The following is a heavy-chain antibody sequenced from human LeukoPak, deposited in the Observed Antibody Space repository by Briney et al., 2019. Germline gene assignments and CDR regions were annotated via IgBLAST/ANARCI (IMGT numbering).Heavy chain of an antibody. CDR3: AKGTPEGDGDY. Sequence: GGSLRLSCEASGFTFSRYAMTWVRQAPGKGLEWVSTIGGLGESTNYGDSVKGRFTISRDNSKNTLYLQMSSLRAEDTAVYYCAKGTPEGDGDYWGQGTLVTVSS. CDR2: IGGLGEST. J-gene: IGHJ4*02. D-gene: IGHD3-10*01. CDR1: GFTFSRYA. V-gene: IGHV3-23*01.